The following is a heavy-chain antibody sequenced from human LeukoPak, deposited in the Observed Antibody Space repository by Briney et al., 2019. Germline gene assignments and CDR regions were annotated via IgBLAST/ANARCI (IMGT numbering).Heavy chain of an antibody. CDR2: INPNSGGT. J-gene: IGHJ3*02. Sequence: ATVKVSCKASGYTFTGYYMHWVRQAPGQGLEWMGWINPNSGGTNYAQKFQGRVTMTRDTSISTAYMELSRLRSDDTAVYYCARLRSGWSNDAFDIWGQGTMVTVSS. CDR3: ARLRSGWSNDAFDI. D-gene: IGHD6-19*01. CDR1: GYTFTGYY. V-gene: IGHV1-2*02.